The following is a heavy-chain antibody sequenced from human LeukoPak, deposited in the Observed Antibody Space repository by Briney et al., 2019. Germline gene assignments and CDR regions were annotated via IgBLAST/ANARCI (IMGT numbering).Heavy chain of an antibody. CDR3: AGHGPWGSGWYDY. CDR2: MYNVGST. D-gene: IGHD6-19*01. Sequence: SETLSLTCSVSGCSISSSSYYWGWIRQPPGKGLEWIGSMYNVGSTYYNPSLKSRVTISGDSSKTQFSLKLTSVTVADTAVYYCAGHGPWGSGWYDYWGRGTLVTVSS. CDR1: GCSISSSSYY. V-gene: IGHV4-39*01. J-gene: IGHJ4*02.